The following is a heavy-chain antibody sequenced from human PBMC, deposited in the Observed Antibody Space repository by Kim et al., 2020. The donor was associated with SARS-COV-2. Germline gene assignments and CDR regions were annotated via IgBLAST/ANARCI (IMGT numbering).Heavy chain of an antibody. D-gene: IGHD1-1*01. CDR3: TSVPGTTLAFWDASDI. V-gene: IGHV3-73*01. Sequence: SVNGRFSISRDDSKNTAYLQINSLKTEDTAVYYCTSVPGTTLAFWDASDIWGQGTMVTVSS. J-gene: IGHJ3*02.